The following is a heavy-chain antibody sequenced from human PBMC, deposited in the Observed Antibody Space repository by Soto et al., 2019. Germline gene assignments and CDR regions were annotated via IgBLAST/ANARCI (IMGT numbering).Heavy chain of an antibody. Sequence: SETLSLTCTVSGGSISSGGYYWSWIRQHPGKGLEWIGYIYYSGSTYYNPSLKSRVTISVDTSKNQFSLKLSSVTAADTAVYYCARDLKSDFWSGYDYWGQGTLVTVSS. CDR1: GGSISSGGYY. V-gene: IGHV4-31*03. J-gene: IGHJ4*02. CDR3: ARDLKSDFWSGYDY. CDR2: IYYSGST. D-gene: IGHD3-3*01.